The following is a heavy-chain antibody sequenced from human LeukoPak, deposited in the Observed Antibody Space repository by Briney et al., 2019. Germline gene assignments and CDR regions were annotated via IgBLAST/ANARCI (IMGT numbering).Heavy chain of an antibody. J-gene: IGHJ4*02. V-gene: IGHV3-48*01. D-gene: IGHD3-22*01. CDR1: GFTFSSYN. CDR3: ARDLTHYYDTSGYIIRDYYFDY. Sequence: GGALRLSCAASGFTFSSYNTNWVRQAPGEGLEWVSYISSSRRTISYADSVKGRFTISRDNAKNSLYLQMNSLRAEDTAVYYCARDLTHYYDTSGYIIRDYYFDYWGQGTLVTVSS. CDR2: ISSSRRTI.